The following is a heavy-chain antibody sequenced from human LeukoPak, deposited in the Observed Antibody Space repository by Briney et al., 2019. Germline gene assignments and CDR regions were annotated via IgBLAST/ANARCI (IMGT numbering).Heavy chain of an antibody. CDR1: GGSFSGYY. CDR3: ARTTTVTKYDY. V-gene: IGHV4-34*01. D-gene: IGHD4-17*01. J-gene: IGHJ4*02. Sequence: PSETLSLTCAVYGGSFSGYYWSWIRQPPGKGLEWIGEINHSGSTNYNPSLKGRVTISVDTSKNQFSLKLSSVTAADTAVYYCARTTTVTKYDYWGQGTLVTVSS. CDR2: INHSGST.